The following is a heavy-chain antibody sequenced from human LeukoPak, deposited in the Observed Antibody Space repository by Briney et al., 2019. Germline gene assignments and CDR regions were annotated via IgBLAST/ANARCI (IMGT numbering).Heavy chain of an antibody. V-gene: IGHV4-34*01. J-gene: IGHJ5*02. CDR1: GGSFSGYY. Sequence: SETLSLTCAVYGGSFSGYYWSWIRQPPGEGLEWIGEINHSGSTNYNPSLKSRVTISVDTSKNQLSLKLSSVTAADAAVYYCARGWYSSTTVRPYNWFDPWGQGTLVTVSS. CDR2: INHSGST. D-gene: IGHD2-15*01. CDR3: ARGWYSSTTVRPYNWFDP.